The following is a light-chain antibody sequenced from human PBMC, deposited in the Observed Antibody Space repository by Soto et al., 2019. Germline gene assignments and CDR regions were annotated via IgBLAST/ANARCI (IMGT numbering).Light chain of an antibody. V-gene: IGKV3-15*01. CDR1: QSVSIN. CDR3: HQYNNWPPWT. Sequence: EVVMTQSPATLSVSPGERATLSCRASQSVSINLAWYQQKPGQAPRLLIFGASTRATGIPARFSGSGSGTEFTLTINSLQSEDFAVYYCHQYNNWPPWTFGQGTKVEIK. CDR2: GAS. J-gene: IGKJ1*01.